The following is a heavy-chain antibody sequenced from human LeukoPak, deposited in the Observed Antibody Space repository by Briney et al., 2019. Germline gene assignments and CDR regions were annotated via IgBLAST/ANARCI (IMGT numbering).Heavy chain of an antibody. CDR2: IYYSGST. Sequence: WVRQAPGRGLEWIGSIYYSGSTYYNPSLKSRVTISVDTSKNQFSLKLSSVTAADTAVYYCARLPRIAAAADYWGQGTLVTASS. J-gene: IGHJ4*02. CDR3: ARLPRIAAAADY. D-gene: IGHD6-13*01. V-gene: IGHV4-39*01.